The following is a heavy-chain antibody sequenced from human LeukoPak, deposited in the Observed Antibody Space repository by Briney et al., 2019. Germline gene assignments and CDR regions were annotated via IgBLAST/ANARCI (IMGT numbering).Heavy chain of an antibody. CDR3: ARHSGYYDFWSGYLTPSYYYYGMDV. V-gene: IGHV4-34*01. J-gene: IGHJ6*02. CDR2: INHSGST. CDR1: GGSFSGYY. Sequence: SETLSLTCAVYGGSFSGYYWSWIRQPPGKGLEWIGEINHSGSTNYNPSLKSRVTISVDTSKNQFSLKLSSVTAADTAVYYCARHSGYYDFWSGYLTPSYYYYGMDVWGQGTTVTVSS. D-gene: IGHD3-3*01.